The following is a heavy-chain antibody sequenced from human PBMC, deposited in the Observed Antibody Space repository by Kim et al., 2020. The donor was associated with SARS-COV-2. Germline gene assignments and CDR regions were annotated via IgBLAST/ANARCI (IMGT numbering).Heavy chain of an antibody. CDR2: I. D-gene: IGHD2-8*02. J-gene: IGHJ6*02. V-gene: IGHV3-9*01. Sequence: IDYADSMKGRFTISRDFAKNSLYLQMNSLRVDDTALYYCGKDLVPGGLDVWGQGTTVTVSS. CDR3: GKDLVPGGLDV.